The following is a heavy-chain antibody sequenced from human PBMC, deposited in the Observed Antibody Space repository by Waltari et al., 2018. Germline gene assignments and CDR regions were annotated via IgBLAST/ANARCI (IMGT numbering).Heavy chain of an antibody. CDR1: GGSISSSSYY. CDR2: IYYSGST. CDR3: ALAARRGSEYYFDY. D-gene: IGHD6-6*01. V-gene: IGHV4-39*07. J-gene: IGHJ4*02. Sequence: QLQLQESGPGLVKPSETLSLTCTVSGGSISSSSYYWGWIRQPPGKGLEWIGSIYYSGSTYYNPSPKSRVTISVDTSKNQFSLKLSSVTAADTAVYYCALAARRGSEYYFDYWGQGTLVTVSS.